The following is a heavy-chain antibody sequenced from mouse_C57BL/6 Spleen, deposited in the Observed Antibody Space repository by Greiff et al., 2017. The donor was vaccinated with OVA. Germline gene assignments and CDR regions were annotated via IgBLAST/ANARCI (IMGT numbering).Heavy chain of an antibody. CDR3: ARGQDGTDWYFDD. CDR1: GYTFTGYS. V-gene: IGHV1-84*01. J-gene: IGHJ1*03. CDR2: IYPGSGNT. D-gene: IGHD4-1*01. Sequence: VQLVESGPELVKPGASVKISCKASGYTFTGYSINWVKQRPGRGLEWIGWIYPGSGNTKYNEKFKGKATLTVDTSSSTSYMQLSSLTSEDSAVYFCARGQDGTDWYFDDWGTGTTVTVSA.